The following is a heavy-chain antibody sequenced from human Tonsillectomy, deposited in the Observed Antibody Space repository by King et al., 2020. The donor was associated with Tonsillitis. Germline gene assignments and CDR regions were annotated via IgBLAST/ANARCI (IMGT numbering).Heavy chain of an antibody. Sequence: VQLVESGGGLVQPGGSLRLSCAASGFTFSSYAMSWVRQAPGKGLEWVSSISGSGGSTYFADSVKGRFTISRDNSKNTLYLQMNSLRAEDTAVYYCAKNQLGRSCWLPPRAFDIWGQGTMVTVSS. D-gene: IGHD6-19*01. CDR2: ISGSGGST. J-gene: IGHJ3*02. CDR3: AKNQLGRSCWLPPRAFDI. V-gene: IGHV3-23*04. CDR1: GFTFSSYA.